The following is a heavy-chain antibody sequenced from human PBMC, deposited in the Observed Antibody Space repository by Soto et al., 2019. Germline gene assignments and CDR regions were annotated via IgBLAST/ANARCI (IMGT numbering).Heavy chain of an antibody. V-gene: IGHV3-33*01. D-gene: IGHD6-19*01. CDR1: GFTFSSYG. Sequence: QVQLVESGGGVVQPGRSLRLSCAASGFTFSSYGMHWVRQAPGKGLEWVAVIWYDGSNKYYADSVKGRFTISRDNSKNTLYLQMHSLRAEDTAVYYCARVLGYSSGWYAVGLDYWGQGTLVTVSS. CDR2: IWYDGSNK. CDR3: ARVLGYSSGWYAVGLDY. J-gene: IGHJ4*02.